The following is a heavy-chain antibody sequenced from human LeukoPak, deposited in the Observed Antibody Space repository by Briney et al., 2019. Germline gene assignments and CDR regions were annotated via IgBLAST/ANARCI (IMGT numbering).Heavy chain of an antibody. CDR1: GFTFSSYS. J-gene: IGHJ4*02. V-gene: IGHV3-21*01. Sequence: GGSLRLSCAASGFTFSSYSMNWVRQAPGKGLEWVSSISSSSYIYYADSVKGRFTISRDNAKNSLYLQMNSLRAEDTAVYYCAGVSTDSSGYAAFDYWGQGTLVTVSS. CDR3: AGVSTDSSGYAAFDY. CDR2: ISSSSYI. D-gene: IGHD3-22*01.